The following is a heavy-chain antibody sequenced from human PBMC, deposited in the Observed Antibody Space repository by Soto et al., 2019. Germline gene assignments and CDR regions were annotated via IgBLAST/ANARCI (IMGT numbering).Heavy chain of an antibody. CDR2: IIPMFGTP. J-gene: IGHJ4*02. V-gene: IGHV1-69*13. CDR1: GVTFNRQD. D-gene: IGHD4-4*01. Sequence: ASVKVSCKASGVTFNRQDMRWVRQAPGQGLEWMGGIIPMFGTPHYAEKFQDRVTITADESTGTAYLELSSLTSEDTAVYYCATSEGTDRYSFDYWGPGTLVTVSS. CDR3: ATSEGTDRYSFDY.